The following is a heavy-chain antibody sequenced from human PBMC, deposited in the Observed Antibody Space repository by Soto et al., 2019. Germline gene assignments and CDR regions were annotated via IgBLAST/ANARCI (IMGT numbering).Heavy chain of an antibody. Sequence: EVQLVESGGGLVQPGGYLRLSCAASGFTFSIYWMHWVRQAPGKGLVWVSRINSDGSSTSYADSVKGRFTISRDNAKNTLSLQMNSLRAEDTAVYYCARGGVWGSYRLYGMDGWGQVTTVTVSS. CDR3: ARGGVWGSYRLYGMDG. CDR1: GFTFSIYW. CDR2: INSDGSST. D-gene: IGHD3-16*02. V-gene: IGHV3-74*01. J-gene: IGHJ6*02.